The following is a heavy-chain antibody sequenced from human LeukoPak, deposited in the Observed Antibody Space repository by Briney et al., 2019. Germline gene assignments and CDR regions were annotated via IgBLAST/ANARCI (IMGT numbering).Heavy chain of an antibody. V-gene: IGHV3-30*02. D-gene: IGHD4-23*01. Sequence: PGGSLRLSCAASGFTFSSYGMHWVRQAPGKGLEWVAFIRYDGSNKYYADSVKGRFTISRDNSKNTLYLQMNSLRAEDTAVYYCAKASPYGGNPDYYYYYMDVWGKGTTVTVSS. CDR2: IRYDGSNK. J-gene: IGHJ6*03. CDR3: AKASPYGGNPDYYYYYMDV. CDR1: GFTFSSYG.